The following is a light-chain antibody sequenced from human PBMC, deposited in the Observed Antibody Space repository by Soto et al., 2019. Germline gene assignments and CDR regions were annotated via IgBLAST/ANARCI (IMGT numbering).Light chain of an antibody. J-gene: IGLJ2*01. V-gene: IGLV2-8*01. Sequence: QSALTQPPSASGSPGQTVTISCTGTSSDVGNYRFVSWYQQHPGSAPKLILYEVSERPSWVPDRFSGSKSDNTASLTVSGLQAEDEADYYCATWDDSLSGYVVFGGGTKLTVL. CDR3: ATWDDSLSGYVV. CDR2: EVS. CDR1: SSDVGNYRF.